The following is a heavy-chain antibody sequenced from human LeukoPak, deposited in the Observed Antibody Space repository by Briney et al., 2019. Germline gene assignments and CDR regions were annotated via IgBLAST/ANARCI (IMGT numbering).Heavy chain of an antibody. J-gene: IGHJ4*02. CDR1: GFTFSSYA. V-gene: IGHV3-23*01. CDR3: AKVSSGGWYAPFDY. D-gene: IGHD6-19*01. Sequence: GGSLRLSCAASGFTFSSYAMSWVRQAPGKGLEWVSSISGSGTGTYHADSVRGRFTISRDNPKNTLYLQMNSLRDEDTAVYYCAKVSSGGWYAPFDYGGGGTWVPVPS. CDR2: ISGSGTGT.